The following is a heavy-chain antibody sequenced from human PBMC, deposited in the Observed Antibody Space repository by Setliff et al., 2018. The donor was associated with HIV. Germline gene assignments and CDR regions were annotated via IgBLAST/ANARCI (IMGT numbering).Heavy chain of an antibody. J-gene: IGHJ2*01. CDR2: IDPSASYT. V-gene: IGHV5-10-1*01. Sequence: HGESLKISCKGSGYSFTSYWINWVRQMPGKGLEWMGRIDPSASYTNYNPSFQGHVTISADKSISTAYLQWSSLKASDTAMYYCAGGLDAEGYFDLWGRGTLVTVSS. CDR3: AGGLDAEGYFDL. CDR1: GYSFTSYW.